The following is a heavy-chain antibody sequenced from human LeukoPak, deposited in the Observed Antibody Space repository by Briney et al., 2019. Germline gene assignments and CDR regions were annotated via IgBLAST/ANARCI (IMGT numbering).Heavy chain of an antibody. J-gene: IGHJ5*02. V-gene: IGHV3-74*01. CDR2: INSDGSIT. Sequence: PGGSLRLSCGASGFTFSSYCMHGVRQAPGKGLMWVSRINSDGSITNYADSVKGRFTISRDNAKNTLYLQMNSLRAEDTAVYYCARVRITFSAHFATWGPGTLVTVSS. D-gene: IGHD3-16*01. CDR1: GFTFSSYC. CDR3: ARVRITFSAHFAT.